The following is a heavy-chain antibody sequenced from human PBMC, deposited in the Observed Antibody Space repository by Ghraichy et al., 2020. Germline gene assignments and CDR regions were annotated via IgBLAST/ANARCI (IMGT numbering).Heavy chain of an antibody. CDR1: GFTFSSYA. Sequence: GGSLRLSCAASGFTFSSYAMSWVRQAPGKGLEWVSAISGSGGSTYYADSVKGRFTISRDNSKNTLYLQMNSLRAEDTAVYYCAKGAVAGNYYYYGMDVWGQGTTVTVSS. D-gene: IGHD6-19*01. CDR2: ISGSGGST. CDR3: AKGAVAGNYYYYGMDV. J-gene: IGHJ6*02. V-gene: IGHV3-23*01.